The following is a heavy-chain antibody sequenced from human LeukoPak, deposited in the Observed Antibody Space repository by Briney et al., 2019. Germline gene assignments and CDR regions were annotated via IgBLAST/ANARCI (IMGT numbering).Heavy chain of an antibody. D-gene: IGHD6-6*01. CDR1: GFTFSSYS. V-gene: IGHV3-21*01. CDR3: ARDPTSIAAPRYSDY. CDR2: ISSSSNYI. J-gene: IGHJ4*02. Sequence: GGSLRLSCAASGFTFSSYSMNWVRQAPGKGLEWVSSISSSSNYIYYADSLKGRFTISRDNAKNSLYLQMNSLRAEDTAVYYCARDPTSIAAPRYSDYWGQGTLVTVSS.